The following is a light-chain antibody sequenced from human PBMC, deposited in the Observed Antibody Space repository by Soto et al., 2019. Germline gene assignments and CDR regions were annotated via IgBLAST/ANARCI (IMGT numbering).Light chain of an antibody. CDR2: SNN. Sequence: QSVLTQPPSASGTPGQRVTISCSGSSSNIGSNTVNWYQQLPGTAPKLLIYSNNQRTSAVPDRFSGSKSGTTASLAISGLQSEDEADYYCAAWDDSLNGPYVVFGGGTKRTVL. J-gene: IGLJ2*01. CDR3: AAWDDSLNGPYVV. V-gene: IGLV1-44*01. CDR1: SSNIGSNT.